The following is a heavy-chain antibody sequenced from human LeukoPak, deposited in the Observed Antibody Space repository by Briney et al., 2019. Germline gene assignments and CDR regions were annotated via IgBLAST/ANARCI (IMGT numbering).Heavy chain of an antibody. D-gene: IGHD6-13*01. CDR3: ARELRRSAAVSTDAFDI. V-gene: IGHV3-21*01. J-gene: IGHJ3*02. CDR2: ISSSSSYI. Sequence: KTGGSLRLSCEVSGFIFSSYWMSWVRQAPGKGLEWVSSISSSSSYIYYADSVKGRFTISRDNAKNSLYLQMNSLRAEDTAVYYCARELRRSAAVSTDAFDIWGQGTMVTVSS. CDR1: GFIFSSYW.